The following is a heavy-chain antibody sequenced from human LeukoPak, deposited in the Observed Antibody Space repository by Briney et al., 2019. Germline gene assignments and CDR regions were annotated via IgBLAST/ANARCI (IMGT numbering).Heavy chain of an antibody. CDR1: GYTFTGYY. V-gene: IGHV1-2*02. J-gene: IGHJ4*02. Sequence: ASVKVSCKASGYTFTGYYMHWVRQAPGQGLEWMGWINPNSGGTNYAQKCQGRVTMTRDTSITTAYMDLGRLTSDDKAVYYCARRSCSGGSCYPDYWGQGTLVTVSS. CDR2: INPNSGGT. D-gene: IGHD2-15*01. CDR3: ARRSCSGGSCYPDY.